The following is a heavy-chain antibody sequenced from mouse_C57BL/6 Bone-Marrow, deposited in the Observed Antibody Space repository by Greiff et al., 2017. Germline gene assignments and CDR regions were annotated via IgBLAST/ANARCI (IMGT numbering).Heavy chain of an antibody. Sequence: QVQLQQPGAELVMPGASVKLSCKASGYTFTSYWMHWVKQRPGQGLEWIGEIDPSDSYTNYNQKFKGKSTLTVDKSSSTAYMQLSSLTSEDSAVYYCARGIPYDYGRSRYAMDYWGQGTSVTVSS. V-gene: IGHV1-69*01. D-gene: IGHD1-1*01. CDR3: ARGIPYDYGRSRYAMDY. CDR2: IDPSDSYT. J-gene: IGHJ4*01. CDR1: GYTFTSYW.